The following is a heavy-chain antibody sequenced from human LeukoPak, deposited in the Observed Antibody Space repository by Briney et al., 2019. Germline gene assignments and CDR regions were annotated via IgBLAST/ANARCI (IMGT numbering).Heavy chain of an antibody. CDR3: ARHAEYNSGWHFYLDH. CDR1: GVSTTNGIYY. J-gene: IGHJ4*02. CDR2: VHNVGST. D-gene: IGHD6-19*01. Sequence: PSGTLSLTCTVSGVSTTNGIYYWAWIRQPPGKGLEWLGSVHNVGSTYYNLSLRSRVTMSIDTSKNQFSLRLNSVTAADTAVYYCARHAEYNSGWHFYLDHWGQGILVTVSS. V-gene: IGHV4-39*01.